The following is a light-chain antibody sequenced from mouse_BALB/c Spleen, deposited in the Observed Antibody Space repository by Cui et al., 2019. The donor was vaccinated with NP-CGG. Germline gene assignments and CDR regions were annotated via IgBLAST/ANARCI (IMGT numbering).Light chain of an antibody. V-gene: IGLV1*01. J-gene: IGLJ1*01. CDR3: ALWYSNHWV. Sequence: QEVVTQEYALTTSPGETVTLTCRSNTGAVTTSNYANWVQEKPDHLFTGLIGGTNNRAPGVPARFSGSLIGDKAALTITGAQTEDEAIYFCALWYSNHWVFGGGTKLTVL. CDR2: GTN. CDR1: TGAVTTSNY.